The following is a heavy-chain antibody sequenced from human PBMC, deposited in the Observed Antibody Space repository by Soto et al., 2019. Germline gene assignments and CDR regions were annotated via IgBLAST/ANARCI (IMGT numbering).Heavy chain of an antibody. D-gene: IGHD5-18*01. CDR3: AKEGDLIGYNYGSCFDY. Sequence: GGSLRLSCAASGFTFSSCCMSWVRQAPGKGLEWVSAITGSGGSTYYADSVKGRFTISRDNSKNTLYLQMNSLRAEDTAVYYCAKEGDLIGYNYGSCFDYWGQGALVTVSS. CDR2: ITGSGGST. V-gene: IGHV3-23*01. CDR1: GFTFSSCC. J-gene: IGHJ4*02.